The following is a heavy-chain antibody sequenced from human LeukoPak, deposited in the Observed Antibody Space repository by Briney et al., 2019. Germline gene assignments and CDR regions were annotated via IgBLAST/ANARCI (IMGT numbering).Heavy chain of an antibody. CDR2: ISSSSSYI. CDR3: ARDIIRFLETTGPSDAFDI. Sequence: GGSLRLSCAASGFTFSSYSMNWVRQAPGKGLEWVSSISSSSSYIYYADSVKGRFTISRDNAKNSLYLQMNSLRAEDTAVYYCARDIIRFLETTGPSDAFDIWGQGTMVTVSS. D-gene: IGHD3-3*01. CDR1: GFTFSSYS. V-gene: IGHV3-21*01. J-gene: IGHJ3*02.